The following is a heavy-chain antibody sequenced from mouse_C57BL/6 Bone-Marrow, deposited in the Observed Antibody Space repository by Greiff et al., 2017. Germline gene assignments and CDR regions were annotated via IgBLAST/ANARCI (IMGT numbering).Heavy chain of an antibody. J-gene: IGHJ2*01. D-gene: IGHD2-2*01. CDR2: IDPENGDT. CDR1: GFNIKDDY. CDR3: TTRGSYGCFDY. Sequence: EVQLVESGAELVRPGASVKLSCTASGFNIKDDYMHWVKQRPEQGLEWIGWIDPENGDTEYASKFQGKATITADTSSNTAYLQLSSLTSEDTAVYYCTTRGSYGCFDYWGQGPTLTVSS. V-gene: IGHV14-4*01.